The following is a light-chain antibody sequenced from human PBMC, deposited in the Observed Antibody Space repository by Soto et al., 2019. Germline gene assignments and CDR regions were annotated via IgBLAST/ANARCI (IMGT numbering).Light chain of an antibody. V-gene: IGLV1-51*01. CDR3: GTWDSSLSAGV. CDR2: DNN. J-gene: IGLJ2*01. Sequence: HSALTQPASVSGSPGQSITISCTGSSSNIENNYVSWYQQLPGTAPKLLIYDNNKRPSGIPDRFSGSTSGTSATLGITGLQTGDEADYYCGTWDSSLSAGVFGGGTKVTVL. CDR1: SSNIENNY.